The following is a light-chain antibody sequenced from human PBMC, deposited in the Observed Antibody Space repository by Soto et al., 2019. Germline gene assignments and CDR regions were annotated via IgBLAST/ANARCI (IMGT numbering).Light chain of an antibody. V-gene: IGKV2-28*01. Sequence: DIVMTQSPLSLPVTPGEPASISCRSSQSLLHSNGYNYLDWYLKKPGQSPQLLIYLGSNQGSGVPDRFSGSGSGTDFTLKISRVEAEDVGVYYCMQALQTPYTFGQGTKLEIK. J-gene: IGKJ2*01. CDR2: LGS. CDR3: MQALQTPYT. CDR1: QSLLHSNGYNY.